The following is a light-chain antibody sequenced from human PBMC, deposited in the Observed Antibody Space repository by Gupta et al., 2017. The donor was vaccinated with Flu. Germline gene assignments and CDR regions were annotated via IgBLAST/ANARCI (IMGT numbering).Light chain of an antibody. CDR2: KAS. V-gene: IGKV2-30*01. Sequence: DAVMTQSPLSLPVTLGQPASNSCRSSESLVYSDGDSYVSWFHQRPGQSPRRLIYKASNRDSGVPDRISGSGSGTDFTLTSSRLEAEDVGLYYCMNSTRWPWTFGQGTKVEI. CDR3: MNSTRWPWT. J-gene: IGKJ1*01. CDR1: ESLVYSDGDSY.